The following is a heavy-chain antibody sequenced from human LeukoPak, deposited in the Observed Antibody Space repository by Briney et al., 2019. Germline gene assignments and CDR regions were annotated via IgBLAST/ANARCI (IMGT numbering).Heavy chain of an antibody. CDR2: INHSGST. D-gene: IGHD5-24*01. Sequence: SETLSLTCAVYGGSFSGYYWSWIRQPPGKGLEWIGEINHSGSTYYNPSLKSRVTISVDTSKNQFSLKLSSVTAADTAVYYCARMAPYYYYYYMDVWGKGTTVTVSS. J-gene: IGHJ6*03. V-gene: IGHV4-34*01. CDR3: ARMAPYYYYYYMDV. CDR1: GGSFSGYY.